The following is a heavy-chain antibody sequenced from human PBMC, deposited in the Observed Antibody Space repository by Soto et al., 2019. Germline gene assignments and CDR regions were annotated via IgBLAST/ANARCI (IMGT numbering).Heavy chain of an antibody. V-gene: IGHV4-59*08. Sequence: QVQLQESGPGLVKPSETLSLTCTVSGGSISSYYWSWIRQPPGKGLEWIGYIYYSGSTNYNPSLKSRVTISVDTSKNQFSLKLSSVTAADTAVYYCARIIVVAATPGWFDPWGQGTLVTVSS. J-gene: IGHJ5*02. CDR2: IYYSGST. CDR3: ARIIVVAATPGWFDP. D-gene: IGHD2-15*01. CDR1: GGSISSYY.